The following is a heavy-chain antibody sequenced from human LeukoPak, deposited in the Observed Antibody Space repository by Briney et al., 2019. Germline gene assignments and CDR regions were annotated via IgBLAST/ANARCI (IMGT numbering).Heavy chain of an antibody. CDR3: ASERYSSGWYRDFDY. J-gene: IGHJ4*02. V-gene: IGHV4-34*01. D-gene: IGHD6-19*01. Sequence: SETLSLTCAVYGGSFSGYYWSWIRQPPGKGLEWIGEINHSGSTNCNPSLKSRVTISVDTSKNQFSLKLSSVTAADTAVYYCASERYSSGWYRDFDYWGQGTLVTVSS. CDR1: GGSFSGYY. CDR2: INHSGST.